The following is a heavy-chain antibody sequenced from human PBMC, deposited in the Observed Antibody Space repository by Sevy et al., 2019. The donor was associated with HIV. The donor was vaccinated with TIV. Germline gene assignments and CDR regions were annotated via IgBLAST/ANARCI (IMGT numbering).Heavy chain of an antibody. CDR2: IKQDGSEK. J-gene: IGHJ6*02. V-gene: IGHV3-7*01. D-gene: IGHD3-3*01. CDR3: ASQGGYDFWSGRNPSMDV. Sequence: GGSLRLSCAAYGFTFSSYWMCWVRQAPGKGLEWVANIKQDGSEKYYVDSVKGRFTISRDNAKNSLYLQMNSLRAEDTAVYYCASQGGYDFWSGRNPSMDVWGQGTTVTVSS. CDR1: GFTFSSYW.